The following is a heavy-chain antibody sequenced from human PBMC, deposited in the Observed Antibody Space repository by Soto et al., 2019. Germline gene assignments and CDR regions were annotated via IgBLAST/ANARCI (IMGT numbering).Heavy chain of an antibody. Sequence: PSETLSLTCAVYGGSFSGYYWSWIRQPPGKGLEWIGEINHSGSTNYNPSLKSRVTISVDTSKNQFSLKLSSVTAADTAVYYCAKYYDLWSGYENWFDPWGQGTLVTVSS. J-gene: IGHJ5*02. CDR2: INHSGST. CDR1: GGSFSGYY. V-gene: IGHV4-34*01. CDR3: AKYYDLWSGYENWFDP. D-gene: IGHD3-3*01.